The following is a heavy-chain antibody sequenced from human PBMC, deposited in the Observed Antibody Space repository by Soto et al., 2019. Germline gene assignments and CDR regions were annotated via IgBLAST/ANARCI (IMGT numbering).Heavy chain of an antibody. J-gene: IGHJ4*02. CDR1: GFTFSSYW. CDR3: ERGGSYGYRDY. CDR2: IKQDGSEK. D-gene: IGHD5-18*01. V-gene: IGHV3-7*03. Sequence: GGSLRLSCAASGFTFSSYWMSWVRQAPGKGLEWVANIKQDGSEKYYVDSVKGRFTISRDNAKNSLYLQMNSLRAEDTAVYYCERGGSYGYRDYWGQGTPVTVSS.